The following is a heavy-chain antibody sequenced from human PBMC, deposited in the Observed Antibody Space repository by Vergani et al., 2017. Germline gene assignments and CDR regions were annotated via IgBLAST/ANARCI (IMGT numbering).Heavy chain of an antibody. D-gene: IGHD3-22*01. CDR1: GFTLNTYG. Sequence: HVQILQSGGGVVQPGGSLRLSCTLSGFTLNTYGIHWVRQAPGKGLEWVSFIRYDGSSEYYGDSVKGRFTISRDKSQNTVNLQMNSLRADDSAVYYCTKAGQYDSDNFHDSWGQGALVTVAS. J-gene: IGHJ1*01. CDR2: IRYDGSSE. CDR3: TKAGQYDSDNFHDS. V-gene: IGHV3-30*02.